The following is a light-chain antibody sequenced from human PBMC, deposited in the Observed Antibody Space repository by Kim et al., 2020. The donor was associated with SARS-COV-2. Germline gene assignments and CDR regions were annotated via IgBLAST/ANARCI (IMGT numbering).Light chain of an antibody. J-gene: IGLJ2*01. CDR2: QDS. Sequence: SYELTQPPSVSVSPGQTASITCSGDKLGDKYACWYQQKPSQSPVLVIYQDSKRPSGIPERFSGSNSGNTATLTISGTHAMDEADYYCQAWDSSTVVFGGG. CDR3: QAWDSSTVV. CDR1: KLGDKY. V-gene: IGLV3-1*01.